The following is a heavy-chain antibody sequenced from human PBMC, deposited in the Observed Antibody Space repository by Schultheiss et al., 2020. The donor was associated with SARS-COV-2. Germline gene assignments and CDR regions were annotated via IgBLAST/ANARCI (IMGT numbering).Heavy chain of an antibody. CDR1: GYTFTSYA. J-gene: IGHJ6*02. D-gene: IGHD6-6*01. CDR3: ARGGAARPSGYYYYGFDV. CDR2: INPNSGDT. Sequence: ASVKVSCKASGYTFTSYAMHWVRQAPGQGLEWMGWINPNSGDTNYAQKFQGRVTMTRDTSNSTAYMELSSLGYGDTASYYCARGGAARPSGYYYYGFDVWGQGTTVTVSS. V-gene: IGHV1-2*02.